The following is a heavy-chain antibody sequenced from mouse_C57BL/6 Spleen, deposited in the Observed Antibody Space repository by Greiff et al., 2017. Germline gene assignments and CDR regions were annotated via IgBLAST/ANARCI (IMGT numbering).Heavy chain of an antibody. V-gene: IGHV6-6*01. CDR3: TRPNYYGSSRTSGYFDY. CDR1: GFTFSDAW. D-gene: IGHD1-1*01. J-gene: IGHJ2*01. CDR2: IRNKANNHAT. Sequence: EVQLQESGGGLVQPGGSMKLSCAASGFTFSDAWMDWVRQSPEKGLEWVAEIRNKANNHATYYAESVKGRFTISRDDSKSSVYLQMNSLRAEDTGIYYCTRPNYYGSSRTSGYFDYWGQGTTLTVSS.